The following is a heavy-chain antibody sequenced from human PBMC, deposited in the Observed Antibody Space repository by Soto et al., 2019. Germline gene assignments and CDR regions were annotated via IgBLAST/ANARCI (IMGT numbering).Heavy chain of an antibody. Sequence: PGESLKISCKASGYDFTNYWIAWVRQTPGRGLEWMGMIYPGDSDIRYNPSFRGRVTISADKSITCAFVQWGSLKASDSAIYYCARFRAPRRQLISMSFHLWGLGTLVTVSS. CDR2: IYPGDSDI. V-gene: IGHV5-51*01. CDR3: ARFRAPRRQLISMSFHL. CDR1: GYDFTNYW. D-gene: IGHD6-13*01. J-gene: IGHJ4*03.